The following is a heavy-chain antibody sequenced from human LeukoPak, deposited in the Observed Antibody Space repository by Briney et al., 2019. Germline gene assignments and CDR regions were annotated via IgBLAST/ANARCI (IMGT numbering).Heavy chain of an antibody. Sequence: NPSETLSLTCTVSGGSISSNSYYWSWIRQPAGKGLEWIGRIYTSGSTDYNPSLKSRVTISKDTSKNEFSLKLSSVTAADTAVYYCASTLTYYDFWSGPGIWGQGTMVTVSS. V-gene: IGHV4-61*02. CDR1: GGSISSNSYY. CDR2: IYTSGST. CDR3: ASTLTYYDFWSGPGI. J-gene: IGHJ3*02. D-gene: IGHD3-3*01.